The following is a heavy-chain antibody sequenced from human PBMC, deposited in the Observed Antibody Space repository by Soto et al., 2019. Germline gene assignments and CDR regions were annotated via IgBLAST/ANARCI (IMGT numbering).Heavy chain of an antibody. J-gene: IGHJ6*02. CDR2: IDPSDSYT. CDR3: ARQGITMVRGVNSDMDV. V-gene: IGHV5-10-1*01. Sequence: GESLKISCKGSGYSFTSHWISWVRQMPGKGLEWMGRIDPSDSYTNYSPSFQGHVTISADKSISTAYLQWSSLKASDTAMYYCARQGITMVRGVNSDMDVWGQGTTVTVSS. D-gene: IGHD3-10*01. CDR1: GYSFTSHW.